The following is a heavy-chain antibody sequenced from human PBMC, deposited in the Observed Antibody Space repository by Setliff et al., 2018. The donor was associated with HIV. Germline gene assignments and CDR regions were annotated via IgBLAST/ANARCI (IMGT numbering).Heavy chain of an antibody. D-gene: IGHD2-2*01. V-gene: IGHV4-39*07. J-gene: IGHJ4*02. CDR3: ASRWPAMREFDY. Sequence: PSETLSLTCTVSGGSISSNSYYWGWIRQPPGKGLESIGTIYYSGSTYYKSSLKSRLTISVDRSKNQFSLKVTSVTAADTAVYYCASRWPAMREFDYWGQGTLVTVSS. CDR2: IYYSGST. CDR1: GGSISSNSYY.